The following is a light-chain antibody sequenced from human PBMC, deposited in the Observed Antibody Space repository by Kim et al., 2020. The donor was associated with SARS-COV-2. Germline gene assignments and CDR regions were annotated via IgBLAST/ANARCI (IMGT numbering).Light chain of an antibody. J-gene: IGKJ2*01. CDR3: QQYKNYSPYT. V-gene: IGKV1-5*03. CDR2: KAS. CDR1: QSIGGW. Sequence: ASVGDRVTITCRASQSIGGWLAWYQQKPGKAPNLLIYKASSLETVVPSRFSGSGYGTEFTLTISSLQPEDFATYYCQQYKNYSPYTFGQGTKLEIK.